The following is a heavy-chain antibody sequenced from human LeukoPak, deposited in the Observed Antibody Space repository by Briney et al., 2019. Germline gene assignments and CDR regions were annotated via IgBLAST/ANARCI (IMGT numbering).Heavy chain of an antibody. J-gene: IGHJ4*02. V-gene: IGHV4-39*01. CDR1: GGSISSSSYY. Sequence: SETLSLTCTVSGGSISSSSYYWGWIRQPPGKGLEWIGSIYYSGSTYYNPSLKSRVTISVDTSKNQFSLKLSSVNAADTAVYYCARFTVTTYYDYWGQGTLVTVSS. CDR2: IYYSGST. D-gene: IGHD4-17*01. CDR3: ARFTVTTYYDY.